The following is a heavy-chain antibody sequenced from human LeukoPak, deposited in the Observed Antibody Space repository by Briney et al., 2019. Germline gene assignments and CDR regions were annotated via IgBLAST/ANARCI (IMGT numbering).Heavy chain of an antibody. CDR3: AKDSTGQLVRPFDY. V-gene: IGHV3-30*02. CDR2: MRFDGNEE. D-gene: IGHD6-13*01. CDR1: GFTLSNYC. Sequence: GGSLRLSCAASGFTLSNYCMLWVRRAPGKGLEWVAFMRFDGNEEYDADSVQGRFAISRDISNNTLYLQMNSLRPEDTALYYCAKDSTGQLVRPFDYWGQGTLVTVSS. J-gene: IGHJ4*02.